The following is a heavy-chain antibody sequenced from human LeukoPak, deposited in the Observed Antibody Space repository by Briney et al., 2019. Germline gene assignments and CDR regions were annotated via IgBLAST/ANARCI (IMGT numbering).Heavy chain of an antibody. Sequence: ASVKVSCKASGVTFITYAINWVRQAPGQGLEWMGGIIPIFGTANYAQKFQGRVTITADESTSTAYMELSSLRCEDTAMYYCARYNGGLGGYDHFYYYGMDVWGKGTTVTVSS. V-gene: IGHV1-69*13. CDR2: IIPIFGTA. CDR1: GVTFITYA. D-gene: IGHD5-12*01. J-gene: IGHJ6*04. CDR3: ARYNGGLGGYDHFYYYGMDV.